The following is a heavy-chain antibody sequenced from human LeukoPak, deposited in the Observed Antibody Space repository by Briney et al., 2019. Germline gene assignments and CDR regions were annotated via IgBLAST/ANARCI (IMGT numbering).Heavy chain of an antibody. CDR1: GFTFSDYY. V-gene: IGHV3-11*01. Sequence: GGSLRLSCAASGFTFSDYYMSWIRQAPGKGLEWVAYVSGSGSPIYYADSVKGRFTVSRDNAKNSLYLQMNSLRAEDTAVYYCARDRGGRGFTYGQPLDYWGQGTLVTVSS. D-gene: IGHD5-18*01. CDR3: ARDRGGRGFTYGQPLDY. CDR2: VSGSGSPI. J-gene: IGHJ4*02.